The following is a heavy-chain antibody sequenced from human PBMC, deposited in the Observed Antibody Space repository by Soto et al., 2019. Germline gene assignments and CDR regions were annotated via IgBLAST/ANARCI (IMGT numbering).Heavy chain of an antibody. CDR1: GGTFSSYA. Sequence: SVKVSCKASGGTFSSYAISWVRQAPGQGLEWMGGIIPIFGTANYAQKFQGRVTITADESTSTAYMELSSLRSEDTAVYYCAREGRSYGYWFDPWGQGTLVTVSS. CDR2: IIPIFGTA. J-gene: IGHJ5*02. V-gene: IGHV1-69*13. CDR3: AREGRSYGYWFDP. D-gene: IGHD5-18*01.